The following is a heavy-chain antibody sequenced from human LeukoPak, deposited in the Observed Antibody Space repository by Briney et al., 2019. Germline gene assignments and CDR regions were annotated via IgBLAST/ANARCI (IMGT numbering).Heavy chain of an antibody. CDR1: GFTFSSYG. Sequence: GGSLRLSCVASGFTFSSYGMHWVRQAPGKGLEWVAVILYDGSNKYNADSVKGRFTISRDTSKNTLYLQMSSLRPEDTVVYYCAKAWRAYGDYHTFDIWGQGTMVTVSS. J-gene: IGHJ3*02. CDR2: ILYDGSNK. CDR3: AKAWRAYGDYHTFDI. V-gene: IGHV3-30*18. D-gene: IGHD4-17*01.